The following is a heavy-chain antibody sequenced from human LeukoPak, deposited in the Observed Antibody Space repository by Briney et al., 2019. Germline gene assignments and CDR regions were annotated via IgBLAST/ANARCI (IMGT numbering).Heavy chain of an antibody. CDR1: GGSISSYY. V-gene: IGHV4-59*01. Sequence: SETLSLTCTVSGGSISSYYWSWIRQPPGKGLEWIGYIYYSGSTNYNPSLKSRVTISVDTSKNQFSLKLSSVTAADTAVYYCARFKSITMVRGGYWGQGTLVTVSS. J-gene: IGHJ4*02. D-gene: IGHD3-10*01. CDR3: ARFKSITMVRGGY. CDR2: IYYSGST.